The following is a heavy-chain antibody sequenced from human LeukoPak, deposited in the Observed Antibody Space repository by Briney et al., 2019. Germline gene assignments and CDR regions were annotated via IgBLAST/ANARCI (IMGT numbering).Heavy chain of an antibody. V-gene: IGHV4-31*03. CDR3: ARAPSSDDAFDI. CDR2: IYYSGST. J-gene: IGHJ3*02. CDR1: GGSISSGGYY. Sequence: SETLSLTCTVSGGSISSGGYYWGWIRQHPGKGLEWIGYIYYSGSTYYNPSLKSRVTISVDTSKNQFSLKLSSVTAADTAVYYCARAPSSDDAFDIWGQGTMVTVSS. D-gene: IGHD3-22*01.